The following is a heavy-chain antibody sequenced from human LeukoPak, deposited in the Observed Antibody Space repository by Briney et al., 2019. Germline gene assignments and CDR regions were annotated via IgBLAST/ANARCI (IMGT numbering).Heavy chain of an antibody. CDR2: ISGSGGGT. CDR3: ANWIGSSSRDY. CDR1: GFTFSSIA. V-gene: IGHV3-23*01. D-gene: IGHD6-6*01. Sequence: GGSLRLSCAASGFTFSSIAMSWVRQAPDKGLEWVSTISGSGGGTYYADSVRGRFTISRDNSNNALYLQMDSLRAEDTAVYYCANWIGSSSRDYWGQGTLVTVSS. J-gene: IGHJ4*02.